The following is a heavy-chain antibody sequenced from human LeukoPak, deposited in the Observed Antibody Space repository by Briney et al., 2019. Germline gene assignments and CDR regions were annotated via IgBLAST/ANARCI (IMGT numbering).Heavy chain of an antibody. D-gene: IGHD4-17*01. CDR3: ARALYGDYLFDY. CDR2: IYYSGST. V-gene: IGHV4-30-4*01. CDR1: GGSISSGDYY. Sequence: PSQTLSLTCTVSGGSISSGDYYWSWIRQPPGKGLEWIGYIYYSGSTYYNPSLKSRVTISVDTSKNQFSLKLSSVTAADTAVYYCARALYGDYLFDYWGQGTLVTVSS. J-gene: IGHJ4*02.